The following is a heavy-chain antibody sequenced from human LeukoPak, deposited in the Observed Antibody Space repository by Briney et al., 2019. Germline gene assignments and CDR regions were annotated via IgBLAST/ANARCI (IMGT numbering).Heavy chain of an antibody. J-gene: IGHJ4*02. V-gene: IGHV3-21*01. CDR2: ISSSSSYI. CDR3: AREGDLYYYDSSGYYSFDY. Sequence: GGSLRLSCAASGFTFSSYSMNWVRQAPGKGLEWVSSISSSSSYIYYADSVKGRFTISRDNAKNSLYLQMNSLRAEDTAVYYCAREGDLYYYDSSGYYSFDYWGQGTLVTVSS. D-gene: IGHD3-22*01. CDR1: GFTFSSYS.